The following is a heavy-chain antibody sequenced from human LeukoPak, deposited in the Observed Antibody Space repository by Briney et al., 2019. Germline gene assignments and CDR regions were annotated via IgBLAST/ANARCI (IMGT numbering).Heavy chain of an antibody. D-gene: IGHD1-26*01. CDR1: GGSASSYS. J-gene: IGHJ4*02. CDR2: IYSSGST. CDR3: AREDDSGTYYGVNY. Sequence: SETLSLTCTVSGGSASSYSWSWIRQPAGRGLEWIGRIYSSGSTNYNPSLKSRVTISVDKSKNQFSLKLSSVTAADTAVYYCAREDDSGTYYGVNYWGQGTLVIVSS. V-gene: IGHV4-4*07.